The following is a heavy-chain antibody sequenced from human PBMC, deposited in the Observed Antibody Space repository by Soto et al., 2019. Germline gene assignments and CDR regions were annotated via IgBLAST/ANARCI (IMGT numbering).Heavy chain of an antibody. D-gene: IGHD3-10*01. CDR2: INHSGST. Sequence: SETLSLTCAVYGGSFSGYYWSWIRQPPGKGLEWIGEINHSGSTNYNPSLKSRVTISVDTSKNQFSLKLSSVTATDTAVYYCARGILRYPYYYGSGSSFGWFDPWGQGTLVTVSS. CDR1: GGSFSGYY. J-gene: IGHJ5*02. CDR3: ARGILRYPYYYGSGSSFGWFDP. V-gene: IGHV4-34*01.